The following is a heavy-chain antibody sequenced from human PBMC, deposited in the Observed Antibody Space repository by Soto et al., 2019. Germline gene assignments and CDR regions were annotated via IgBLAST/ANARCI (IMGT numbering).Heavy chain of an antibody. CDR2: IYYSGST. CDR1: GGCLSSSSYY. J-gene: IGHJ6*02. CDR3: PSLGVTMIVVVIQAERNYYGMDV. V-gene: IGHV4-39*01. Sequence: PSQTLSLTCTVAGGCLSSSSYYWGWIRQPPGKGLEWIGSIYYSGSTYYNPSLKSRVTISVDTSKNQFSLKLSSVTAAYTAVYYCPSLGVTMIVVVIQAERNYYGMDVWGQGTTVTASS. D-gene: IGHD3-22*01.